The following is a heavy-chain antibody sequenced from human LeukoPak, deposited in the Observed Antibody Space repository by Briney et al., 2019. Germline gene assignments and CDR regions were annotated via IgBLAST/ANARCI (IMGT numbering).Heavy chain of an antibody. CDR2: IYYSGST. CDR1: GFTFSSYEMN. D-gene: IGHD3-10*01. J-gene: IGHJ4*02. Sequence: LRLSCAASGFTFSSYEMNWIRQPPGKGLEWIGYIYYSGSTYYNPSLKSRVTISVDTSKNQFSLKLSSVTAADTAVYYCAVRITMVRGVIIDYWGQGTLVTVSS. V-gene: IGHV4-30-4*08. CDR3: AVRITMVRGVIIDY.